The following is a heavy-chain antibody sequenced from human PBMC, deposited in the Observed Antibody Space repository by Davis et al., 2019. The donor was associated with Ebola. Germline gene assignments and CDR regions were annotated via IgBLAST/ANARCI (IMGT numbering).Heavy chain of an antibody. V-gene: IGHV3-23*01. Sequence: GESLKISCAASGFTFSSYAMSWVRQAPGKGLEWVSAISGSGGSTYYADSVKGRFTISRDNAKNSLYLQMNSLRAGDTAVYYCARDRARGYSYGDNGMDVWGQGTTVTVSS. CDR3: ARDRARGYSYGDNGMDV. CDR2: ISGSGGST. CDR1: GFTFSSYA. J-gene: IGHJ6*02. D-gene: IGHD5-18*01.